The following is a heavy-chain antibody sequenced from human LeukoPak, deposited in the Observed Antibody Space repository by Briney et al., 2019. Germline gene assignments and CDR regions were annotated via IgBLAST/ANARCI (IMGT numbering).Heavy chain of an antibody. D-gene: IGHD4-11*01. CDR1: GVSVSASY. CDR2: MFSGGGT. J-gene: IGHJ4*02. Sequence: GGSLRLSCAASGVSVSASYMSWVRQAPEKGLEWVSIMFSGGGTDYADSVKGRFTISRDTSKNTVYLQLNSLRTEDTAVYYCARDPSPYYSDYGHWGQGTLVTVSS. V-gene: IGHV3-66*01. CDR3: ARDPSPYYSDYGH.